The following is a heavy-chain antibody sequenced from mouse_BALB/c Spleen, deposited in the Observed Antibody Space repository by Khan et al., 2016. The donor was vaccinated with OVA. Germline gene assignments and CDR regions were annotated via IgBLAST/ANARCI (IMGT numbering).Heavy chain of an antibody. CDR3: ARSVTITTVVATDFDY. V-gene: IGHV3-2*02. Sequence: EVQLQESGPGLVKPSQSLSLTCTVTGYSITSDYAWNWIRQFPGNKLEWMGYISYGGRTNYNPSLKSRISITRDTSKNQFFLQLNSVTTEDTATYYCARSVTITTVVATDFDYWGQGTTLTVSS. CDR1: GYSITSDYA. CDR2: ISYGGRT. D-gene: IGHD1-1*01. J-gene: IGHJ2*01.